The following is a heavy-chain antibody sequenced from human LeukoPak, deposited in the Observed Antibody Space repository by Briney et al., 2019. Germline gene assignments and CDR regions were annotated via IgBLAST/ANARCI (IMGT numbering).Heavy chain of an antibody. Sequence: PGGSLRLSCAASGFTFSSYGMHWVRQAPGKGLEWVAFIRYDGSNKYYADSVKGRFTISRDNSKNTLYLQMNSLRAEDTAVYYCAKEARPIVGATHFDYWGQGTLVTVSS. D-gene: IGHD1-26*01. V-gene: IGHV3-30*02. CDR2: IRYDGSNK. CDR3: AKEARPIVGATHFDY. J-gene: IGHJ4*02. CDR1: GFTFSSYG.